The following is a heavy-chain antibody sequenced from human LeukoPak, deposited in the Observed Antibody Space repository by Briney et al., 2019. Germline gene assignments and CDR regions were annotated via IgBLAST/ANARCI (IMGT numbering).Heavy chain of an antibody. V-gene: IGHV4-38-2*01. CDR3: ARLGYYGSGSYGRLFDY. J-gene: IGHJ4*02. CDR2: XSHSWSI. D-gene: IGHD3-10*01. Sequence: GYSXXXAXXXGGXGRXPGXXXXGXGMXSHSWSIYYNPSLKSRVTISLERSKNQFSLTLSSVTAADTALYYCARLGYYGSGSYGRLFDYWGQGTLVTVSS. CDR1: GYSXXXAXX.